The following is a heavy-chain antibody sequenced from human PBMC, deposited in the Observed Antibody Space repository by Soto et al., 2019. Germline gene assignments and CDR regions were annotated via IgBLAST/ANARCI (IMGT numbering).Heavy chain of an antibody. CDR2: INAGNGNT. CDR3: ARGLSYYYGSGSYSRGPLSPSHQPHYGMDV. D-gene: IGHD3-10*01. Sequence: ASVKVSCKASGYTFTSYAMHWVRQAPGQRLEWMGWINAGNGNTKYSQKFQGRVTITRDTSASTAYMELSSLRSEDTAVYYCARGLSYYYGSGSYSRGPLSPSHQPHYGMDVWGQGTTVTVSS. V-gene: IGHV1-3*01. J-gene: IGHJ6*02. CDR1: GYTFTSYA.